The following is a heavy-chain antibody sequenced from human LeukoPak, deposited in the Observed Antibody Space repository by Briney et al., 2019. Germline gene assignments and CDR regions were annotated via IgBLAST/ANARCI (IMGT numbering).Heavy chain of an antibody. D-gene: IGHD3-10*01. V-gene: IGHV4-39*01. CDR1: GGSISSSSHY. J-gene: IGHJ5*02. Sequence: SETLSLTCIVSGGSISSSSHYWGWIRQPPGKGLEWIGSIYYSGSTYYNPSLKSRVTISVDTSKNQFSLKLNSVTAADTAVYYCVRHDFRITMVRGLNWFDPWGQGTLVTVSS. CDR2: IYYSGST. CDR3: VRHDFRITMVRGLNWFDP.